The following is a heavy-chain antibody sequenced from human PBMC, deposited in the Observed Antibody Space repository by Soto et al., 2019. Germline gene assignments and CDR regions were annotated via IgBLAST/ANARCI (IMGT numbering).Heavy chain of an antibody. CDR1: GGTFSSYA. V-gene: IGHV1-69*01. D-gene: IGHD3-22*01. Sequence: QVQLVQSGAEVKKPGSSVKVSCKASGGTFSSYAISWVRQAPGQGLEWMGGIIPIFGTANYAQKFQGRVTITPDDSTSTAYTGRSSRRSEETAVYYCARGAGGYPPPPEYFQHWGQGTLVNVSS. J-gene: IGHJ1*01. CDR3: ARGAGGYPPPPEYFQH. CDR2: IIPIFGTA.